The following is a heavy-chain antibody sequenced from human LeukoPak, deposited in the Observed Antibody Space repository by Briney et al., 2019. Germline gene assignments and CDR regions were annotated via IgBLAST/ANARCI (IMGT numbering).Heavy chain of an antibody. Sequence: GGSLRLSCATSGFTFTRYWMAWIRQAPGKGLEWVANVKQDGSQQYYLDSVEGRFTISRDNAKNLLYLQMNNVRAEDTAVYYCSNGIYSSSFWGQGTLVTVSS. CDR1: GFTFTRYW. J-gene: IGHJ4*02. CDR3: SNGIYSSSF. D-gene: IGHD6-6*01. V-gene: IGHV3-7*01. CDR2: VKQDGSQQ.